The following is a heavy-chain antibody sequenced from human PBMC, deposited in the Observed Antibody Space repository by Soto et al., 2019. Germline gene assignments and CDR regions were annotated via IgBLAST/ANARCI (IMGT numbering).Heavy chain of an antibody. CDR2: VSIYNGNT. CDR1: GYTFSSYG. D-gene: IGHD3-3*01. Sequence: ASVKVSCKASGYTFSSYGISWVRQAPGQCLEWMGWVSIYNGNTNYAQKLQGRVTMTTDTSTSTAYMELRSLRSDDTAVYYCARHYYDFWSGYYIPGAWFDRWGQGTLVTVSS. V-gene: IGHV1-18*01. J-gene: IGHJ5*02. CDR3: ARHYYDFWSGYYIPGAWFDR.